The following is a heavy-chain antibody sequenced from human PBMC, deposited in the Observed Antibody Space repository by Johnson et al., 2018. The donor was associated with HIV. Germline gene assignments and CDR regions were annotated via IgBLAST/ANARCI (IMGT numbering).Heavy chain of an antibody. Sequence: QVQLVESGGGVVQPGGSLRLSCAASGFTFSSYGMHLVRQAPGKGLEWVAVISYDGSNKYYADSVKGRFTISRDNSKNTLYLQMNSLRTEDTALYYCAKGGTVTTDAFDIWGQGTMVTVSS. J-gene: IGHJ3*02. D-gene: IGHD4-17*01. CDR2: ISYDGSNK. CDR3: AKGGTVTTDAFDI. CDR1: GFTFSSYG. V-gene: IGHV3-30*18.